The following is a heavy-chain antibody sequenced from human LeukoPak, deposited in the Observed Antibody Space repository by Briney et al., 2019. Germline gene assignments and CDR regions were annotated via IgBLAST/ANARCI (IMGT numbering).Heavy chain of an antibody. V-gene: IGHV3-23*01. J-gene: IGHJ4*02. Sequence: GGSLRLSCAASGVTFSSYAMSWVRQAPGKGLEWVSDNSGSGGSTYYPDSVRGRFTISRDNSKNTVYLQMNSLRAEDTAVYYCAKGDYYDLDYWGQGTLVTVSS. D-gene: IGHD3-22*01. CDR2: NSGSGGST. CDR3: AKGDYYDLDY. CDR1: GVTFSSYA.